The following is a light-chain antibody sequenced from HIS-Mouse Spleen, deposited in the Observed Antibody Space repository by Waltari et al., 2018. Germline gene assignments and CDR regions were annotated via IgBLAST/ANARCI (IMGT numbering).Light chain of an antibody. CDR2: EGS. J-gene: IGLJ2*01. Sequence: QSALTQPAPVSGSPGQAITISCTGTSSDVGSYNLVSRHHQHPGKAPKLMIYEGSKRPSGVSNRFSGSKSGNTASLTISGLQAEDEADYYCCSYAGSSTFVVFGGGTKLTVL. CDR3: CSYAGSSTFVV. V-gene: IGLV2-23*01. CDR1: SSDVGSYNL.